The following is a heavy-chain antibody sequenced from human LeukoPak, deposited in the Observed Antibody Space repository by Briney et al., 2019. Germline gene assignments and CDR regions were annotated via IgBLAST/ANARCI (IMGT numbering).Heavy chain of an antibody. D-gene: IGHD6-19*01. V-gene: IGHV3-15*01. Sequence: PGGSLRLSCAASGFRFNNAWMSWVRQAPGKGLEWVGRIKSKTGGGTRDYAAPVKGRFTISRDNAKNSLYLQMNSLRAEDTAVYYCARVISVAGYDYWGQGTLVTVSS. CDR3: ARVISVAGYDY. CDR1: GFRFNNAW. J-gene: IGHJ4*02. CDR2: IKSKTGGGTR.